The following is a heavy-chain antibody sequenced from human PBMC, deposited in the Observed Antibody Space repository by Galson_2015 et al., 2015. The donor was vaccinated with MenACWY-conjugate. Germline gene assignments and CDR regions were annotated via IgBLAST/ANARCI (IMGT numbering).Heavy chain of an antibody. CDR1: GFTFSTYW. J-gene: IGHJ4*02. D-gene: IGHD2-8*01. CDR2: IMPDGSET. V-gene: IGHV3-7*01. CDR3: ATYYCTSGTCYHFDC. Sequence: SLRLSCAASGFTFSTYWMTWVRQAPGKGLGWVANIMPDGSETYYVDSVKGRFTVSRDNAKNSLYLQMNSLRAEDTALYYCATYYCTSGTCYHFDCWGLGTLVTVSS.